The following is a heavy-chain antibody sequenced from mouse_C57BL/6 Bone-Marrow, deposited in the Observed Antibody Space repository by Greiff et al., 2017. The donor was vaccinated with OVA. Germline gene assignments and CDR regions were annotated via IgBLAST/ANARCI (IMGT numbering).Heavy chain of an antibody. D-gene: IGHD4-1*01. CDR2: IYPRSGNT. J-gene: IGHJ3*01. V-gene: IGHV1-81*01. Sequence: QVQLKQSGAELARPGASVKLSCKASGYTFTSYGISWVKQRPGQGLEWIGEIYPRSGNTYYNEKFKGKATLTADKSSSTAYMELRSLTSEDSAVYFCARGMTLLGGFAYWGQGTLVTVSA. CDR3: ARGMTLLGGFAY. CDR1: GYTFTSYG.